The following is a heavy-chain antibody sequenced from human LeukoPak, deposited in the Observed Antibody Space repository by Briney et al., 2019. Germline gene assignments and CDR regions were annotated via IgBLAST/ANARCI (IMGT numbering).Heavy chain of an antibody. CDR1: GGSISSYY. J-gene: IGHJ4*02. Sequence: SETLSLTCTVSGGSISSYYWSWIRQPPGKGLEWIGYIYYSGSTNYNPSLKSRVTISVDTSKNQFSLKLSSVTAADTAVYYCERDTGDGYEYWGQGTLVTVSS. V-gene: IGHV4-59*01. CDR3: ERDTGDGYEY. D-gene: IGHD5-24*01. CDR2: IYYSGST.